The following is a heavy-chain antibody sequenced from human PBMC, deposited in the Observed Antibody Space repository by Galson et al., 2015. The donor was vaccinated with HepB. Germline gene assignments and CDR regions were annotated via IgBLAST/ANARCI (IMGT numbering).Heavy chain of an antibody. J-gene: IGHJ5*01. Sequence: SLRLSCAASGFAFSDYYMTWIRQAPGEGLEWISYSSRRSDYDNYADSVKGRFTISRDNAKSSLYLHMATLRADDTAVYYCARSSGYGAGPFDSWGQGTLVIVSS. CDR3: ARSSGYGAGPFDS. CDR2: SSRRSDYD. CDR1: GFAFSDYY. V-gene: IGHV3-11*03. D-gene: IGHD3-10*01.